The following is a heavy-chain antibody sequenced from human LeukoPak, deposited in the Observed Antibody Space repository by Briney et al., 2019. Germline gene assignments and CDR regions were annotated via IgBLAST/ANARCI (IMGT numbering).Heavy chain of an antibody. CDR1: GFTFSSYA. CDR2: ISYDGSNK. D-gene: IGHD1-7*01. J-gene: IGHJ4*02. Sequence: GGSLRLSCAASGFTFSSYAMHWVRQAPGKGLEWVAVISYDGSNKYYADSMKGRLTISRDNAKNALYLQMNSLRAEDTAVYYCARGGLELDYWGQGTLVTVSS. CDR3: ARGGLELDY. V-gene: IGHV3-30-3*01.